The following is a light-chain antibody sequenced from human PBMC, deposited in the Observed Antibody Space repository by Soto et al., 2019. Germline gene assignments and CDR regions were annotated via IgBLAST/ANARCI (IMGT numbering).Light chain of an antibody. Sequence: ERVMTQSPATLYLSPGQRATLSCRASQSVRSNLAWDPQKPGQDPRRLIYGASTKATGIPARFSGSGSGTQFTFTLSSLQSEDFAVYYCQGYYSTPLTVGPVTEVYI. V-gene: IGKV3-15*01. CDR3: QGYYSTPLT. CDR1: QSVRSN. CDR2: GAS. J-gene: IGKJ3*01.